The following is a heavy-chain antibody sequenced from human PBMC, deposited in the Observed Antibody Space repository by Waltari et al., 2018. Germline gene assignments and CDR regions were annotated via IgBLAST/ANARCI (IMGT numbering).Heavy chain of an antibody. D-gene: IGHD3-22*01. CDR2: ISPILGIA. J-gene: IGHJ4*02. CDR3: ARGGLYYYDSSGYYFDY. Sequence: QVQLVQSGAEVKKPGSSVKVSCKASGGTFSSYTIRWVRKAPGQGLEWMGRISPILGIANYAQKFQGRVTITADKSTSTAYMELSSLRSEDTAVYYCARGGLYYYDSSGYYFDYWGQGTLVTVSS. V-gene: IGHV1-69*02. CDR1: GGTFSSYT.